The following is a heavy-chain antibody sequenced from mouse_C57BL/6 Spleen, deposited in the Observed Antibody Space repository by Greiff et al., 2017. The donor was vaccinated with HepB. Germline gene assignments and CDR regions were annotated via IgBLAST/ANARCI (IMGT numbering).Heavy chain of an antibody. J-gene: IGHJ3*01. V-gene: IGHV1-64*01. CDR1: GYTFTSYW. D-gene: IGHD2-4*01. CDR2: IHPNSGST. Sequence: VQLQQSGAELVKPGASVKLSCKASGYTFTSYWMHWVKQRPGQGLEWIGMIHPNSGSTNYNEKFKSKATLTVDKSSSTAYMQLSSLTSEDSAVYYCARRYDYDGPAWFAYWGQGTLVTVSA. CDR3: ARRYDYDGPAWFAY.